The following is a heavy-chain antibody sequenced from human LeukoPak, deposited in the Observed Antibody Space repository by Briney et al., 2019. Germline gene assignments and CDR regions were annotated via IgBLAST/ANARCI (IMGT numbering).Heavy chain of an antibody. CDR3: ARDRAWASDI. V-gene: IGHV3-48*02. CDR2: ISGSGRTI. D-gene: IGHD3-10*01. Sequence: GVSLRLSCAASGFPFSSYNMNWVGQAPGKGLEWVSYISGSGRTIDYADSVRGRFTISRDNAKDSLYLQMNSLRDEDTAVYYCARDRAWASDIWGQGTMVTVSS. CDR1: GFPFSSYN. J-gene: IGHJ3*02.